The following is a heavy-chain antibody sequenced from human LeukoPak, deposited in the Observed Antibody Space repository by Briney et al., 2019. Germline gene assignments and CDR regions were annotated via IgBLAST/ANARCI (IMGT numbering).Heavy chain of an antibody. D-gene: IGHD1-1*01. CDR3: ARNASYGMDV. CDR2: ISAYNANT. J-gene: IGHJ6*02. Sequence: ASVKVSCKASGYTFTTYGISWVRQAPGQGLEWMGWISAYNANTNYAQKLQGSLTMTTDTSTSTAYMELRSLRSDDTAVYYCARNASYGMDVWGQGTTVTVSS. V-gene: IGHV1-18*01. CDR1: GYTFTTYG.